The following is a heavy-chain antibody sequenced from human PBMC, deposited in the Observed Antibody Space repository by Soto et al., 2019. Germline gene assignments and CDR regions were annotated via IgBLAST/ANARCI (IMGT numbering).Heavy chain of an antibody. CDR2: ISSSSSYI. Sequence: EVQLVESGGGLVKPGGSLRLSCAASGFTFSSYSMNWVRQAPGKGLEWVSSISSSSSYIYYADSVKGRFTISRDNAKNSLYLQMNSLRAEDTAVYYCARDTVTKGVDAFDIWGQGTMVTVSS. V-gene: IGHV3-21*01. CDR1: GFTFSSYS. CDR3: ARDTVTKGVDAFDI. D-gene: IGHD4-4*01. J-gene: IGHJ3*02.